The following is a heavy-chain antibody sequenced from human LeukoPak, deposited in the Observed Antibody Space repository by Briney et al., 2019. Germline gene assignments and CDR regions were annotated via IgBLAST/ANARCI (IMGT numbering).Heavy chain of an antibody. Sequence: PSETLSLTCTVPGGSISSYYWSWIRQPPGKGLEWIGYIYYSGNTDSNPSLKSRVTISVDTSKNQFSLKLSSVTAADTAVYYCARTYCSGGSCHFDYWGQGTLVTVSS. V-gene: IGHV4-59*08. J-gene: IGHJ4*02. CDR3: ARTYCSGGSCHFDY. CDR2: IYYSGNT. CDR1: GGSISSYY. D-gene: IGHD2-15*01.